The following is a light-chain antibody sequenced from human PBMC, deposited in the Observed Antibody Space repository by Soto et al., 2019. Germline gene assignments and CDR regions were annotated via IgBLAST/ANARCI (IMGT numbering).Light chain of an antibody. CDR2: QAS. CDR1: QYISTG. Sequence: EIVLTQSPATLSSFPGDRVTLSCRASQYISTGLSCYQHRPGQAPRLLIYQASIRAAGSPARFIASGSGTNFTLTIIDGQPDDFALYYCRQRYSWSWTFGQGTKVDI. V-gene: IGKV3-11*01. J-gene: IGKJ1*01. CDR3: RQRYSWSWT.